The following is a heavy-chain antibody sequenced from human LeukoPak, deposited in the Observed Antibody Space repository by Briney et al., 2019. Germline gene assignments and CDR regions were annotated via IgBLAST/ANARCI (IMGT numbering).Heavy chain of an antibody. Sequence: GGSLRLSCAASGFTFSSYWMSWVRQAPGEGLEWVANIKQDGSEKYYVDSVKGRFTISRDNAKNSLYLQMNSLRAEDTAVYYCARQLVSSYYGMDVWGQGTTVTVSS. CDR3: ARQLVSSYYGMDV. V-gene: IGHV3-7*03. D-gene: IGHD6-6*01. CDR2: IKQDGSEK. CDR1: GFTFSSYW. J-gene: IGHJ6*02.